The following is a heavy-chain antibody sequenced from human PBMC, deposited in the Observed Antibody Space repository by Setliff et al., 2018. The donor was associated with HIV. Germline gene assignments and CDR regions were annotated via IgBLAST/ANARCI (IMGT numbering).Heavy chain of an antibody. D-gene: IGHD2-15*01. CDR3: ARTLGYCSGGSCYLDY. V-gene: IGHV1-69*13. CDR2: IIPILGTT. J-gene: IGHJ4*02. Sequence: SVKVSCKASGGTFSSYAISWVRQAPGQGLEWMGGIIPILGTTNYAQKFQGRVTITADESTSTAYMELSSLRSEDTAVYYCARTLGYCSGGSCYLDYWGQGTLVTVSS. CDR1: GGTFSSYA.